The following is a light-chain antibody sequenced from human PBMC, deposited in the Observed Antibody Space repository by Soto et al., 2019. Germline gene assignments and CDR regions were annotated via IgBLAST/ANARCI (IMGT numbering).Light chain of an antibody. CDR1: QSLSGNY. CDR3: QQYDNSRWT. Sequence: EIVLTQSPGTLSLSPGERATLSCRASQSLSGNYLAWYQQKPGQAPRLLIFGVSSRATGIPDRFSGSGSGTDFTLTISRLEPEDFAVYYCQQYDNSRWTFGQGTKVEIK. CDR2: GVS. V-gene: IGKV3-20*01. J-gene: IGKJ1*01.